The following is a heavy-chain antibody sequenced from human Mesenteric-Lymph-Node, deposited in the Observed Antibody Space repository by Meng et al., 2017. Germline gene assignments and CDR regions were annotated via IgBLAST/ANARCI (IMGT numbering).Heavy chain of an antibody. Sequence: SETLSLTCTVSGGSISSGGYYWSWIRQHPGKGLEWIGYIYYSGSTYYNPSLKSLVTISVDTSKNQFSLKLSSVTAADTAVYYCARGYCSGGSCFLDYWGQGTLVTVSS. CDR1: GGSISSGGYY. CDR3: ARGYCSGGSCFLDY. CDR2: IYYSGST. J-gene: IGHJ4*02. D-gene: IGHD2-15*01. V-gene: IGHV4-31*01.